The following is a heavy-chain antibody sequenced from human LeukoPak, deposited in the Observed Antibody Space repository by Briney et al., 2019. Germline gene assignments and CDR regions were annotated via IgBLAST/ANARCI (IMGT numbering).Heavy chain of an antibody. CDR1: GGSFSGYY. CDR3: ARGLGTTQYYYYYGMDV. V-gene: IGHV4-34*01. Sequence: SETLSLTCAVYGGSFSGYYWSWIRQPPGKGLEWIGEINRSGSTNYNPSLKSRVTISVDTSKNQFSLKLSSVTAADTVVYYCARGLGTTQYYYYYGMDVWGQGTTVTVSS. CDR2: INRSGST. D-gene: IGHD4-11*01. J-gene: IGHJ6*02.